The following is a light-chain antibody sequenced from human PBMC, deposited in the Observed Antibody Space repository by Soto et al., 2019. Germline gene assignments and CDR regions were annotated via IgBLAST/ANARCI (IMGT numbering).Light chain of an antibody. CDR1: QSVSSY. CDR3: QQRSNWPPYT. V-gene: IGKV3-11*01. J-gene: IGKJ2*01. Sequence: EIVLTQSPATLSLSPGERATLSCRASQSVSSYLAWYQQKRGQAPRLLIYDASNMATGIPARFSGRGSGTDFTLTISSLEPEDFAVYYCQQRSNWPPYTFGQGTKVEI. CDR2: DAS.